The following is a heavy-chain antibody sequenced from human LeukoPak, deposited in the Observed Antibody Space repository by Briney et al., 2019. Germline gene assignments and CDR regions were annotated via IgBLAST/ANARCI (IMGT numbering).Heavy chain of an antibody. CDR2: IIPIVGTA. CDR1: GGTFSSDA. V-gene: IGHV1-69*01. J-gene: IGHJ6*03. D-gene: IGHD1-1*01. CDR3: PRDQAEEHYYYYYMDV. Sequence: GASLKVSCKASGGTFSSDAISWVRQAPGQGLEWMGGIIPIVGTANYAQKFQGRVTITADESTRTAYMELSSLRSEDTAVHNCPRDQAEEHYYYYYMDVWGKEPTVTVSS.